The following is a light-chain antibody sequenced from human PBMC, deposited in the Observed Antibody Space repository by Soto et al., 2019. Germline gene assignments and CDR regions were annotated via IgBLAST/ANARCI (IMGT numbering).Light chain of an antibody. CDR2: AAS. CDR1: QSISSY. J-gene: IGKJ1*01. Sequence: DIQMTQSPSSLSASVGDRVTITCRASQSISSYLNWYQQKPGKAPKHLIYAASSLQSGVPSRFSGSGSGTDFTLTISSLQPEDFATYYCQQSYSTPVTFGQGTKVDIK. CDR3: QQSYSTPVT. V-gene: IGKV1-39*01.